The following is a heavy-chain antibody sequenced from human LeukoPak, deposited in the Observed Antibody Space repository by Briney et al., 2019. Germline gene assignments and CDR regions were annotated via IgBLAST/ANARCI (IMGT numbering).Heavy chain of an antibody. J-gene: IGHJ4*02. CDR3: ARYSRYTSGWGKFDY. V-gene: IGHV4-59*12. CDR2: IYGSGST. Sequence: SETLSLTCTVSGGSISSYFLTWIRQPPGKGLEWIGYIYGSGSTNYSPSLKSRVTISVDTSKNQFSLKLSSVTAADTAVYYCARYSRYTSGWGKFDYWGQGTLVTVSS. CDR1: GGSISSYF. D-gene: IGHD6-19*01.